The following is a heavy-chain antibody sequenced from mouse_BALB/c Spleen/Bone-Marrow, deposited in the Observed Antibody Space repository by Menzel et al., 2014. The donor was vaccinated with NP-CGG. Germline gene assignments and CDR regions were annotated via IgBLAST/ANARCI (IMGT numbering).Heavy chain of an antibody. CDR1: GFTFTDYY. CDR3: AREIINDYHWYFDV. Sequence: EVHLVESGGGLVQPGGSLRPSCATSGFTFTDYYMSWVRQPPGKALEWLGFIRNKANGYTTEYSASVKGRFTISRDNSQSILYLQMNTLRAEDSATYYCAREIINDYHWYFDVWGAGTTVTVSS. D-gene: IGHD2-4*01. V-gene: IGHV7-3*02. J-gene: IGHJ1*01. CDR2: IRNKANGYTT.